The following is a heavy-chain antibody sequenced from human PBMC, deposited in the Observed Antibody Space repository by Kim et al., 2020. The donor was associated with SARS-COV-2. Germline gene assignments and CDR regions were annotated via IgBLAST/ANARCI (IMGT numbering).Heavy chain of an antibody. D-gene: IGHD2-2*01. CDR3: ARSSSTSCPCYYMDV. CDR2: INSDGSST. V-gene: IGHV3-74*01. J-gene: IGHJ6*03. Sequence: GGSLRLSCAASGFTFSTYWMYWVRQAPGKGLVWVSRINSDGSSTNYADSVKGRFTISRDNAKNTLYLQMNSLRAEHTAVYYCARSSSTSCPCYYMDVWGKGTTVTVSS. CDR1: GFTFSTYW.